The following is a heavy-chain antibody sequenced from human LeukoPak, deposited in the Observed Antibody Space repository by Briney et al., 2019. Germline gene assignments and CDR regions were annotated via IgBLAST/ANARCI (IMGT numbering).Heavy chain of an antibody. Sequence: ASVKVSCKASGGTFSSYAISWVRQAPGHGLEWMGGIIPIFGTANYAQKFQGRVTITADESTSTAYMELSSQRSEDTAVYYCARGNGYSSSHGDYWGQGTLVTVSS. CDR3: ARGNGYSSSHGDY. D-gene: IGHD6-13*01. CDR2: IIPIFGTA. V-gene: IGHV1-69*13. J-gene: IGHJ4*02. CDR1: GGTFSSYA.